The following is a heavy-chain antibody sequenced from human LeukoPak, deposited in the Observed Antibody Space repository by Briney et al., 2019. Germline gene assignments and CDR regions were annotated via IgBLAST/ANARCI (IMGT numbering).Heavy chain of an antibody. CDR3: ARDGFRYSYGENPHFDY. J-gene: IGHJ4*02. V-gene: IGHV3-7*01. CDR2: INQDGSGR. D-gene: IGHD5-18*01. Sequence: GGSLRLSCAASGYNFNAYYMTWVRHAPGKGLEGVATINQDGSGRDYVDSVKGRFTVSRDNAKNSLYLEMNSLRAEDTAVYYCARDGFRYSYGENPHFDYWGQGTLVTVSS. CDR1: GYNFNAYY.